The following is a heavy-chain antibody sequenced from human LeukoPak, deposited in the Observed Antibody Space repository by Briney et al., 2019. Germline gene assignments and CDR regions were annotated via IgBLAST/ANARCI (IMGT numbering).Heavy chain of an antibody. D-gene: IGHD1-26*01. CDR1: GGSISTYY. Sequence: SETLSLTCTVSGGSISTYYWSWIRQPPGKGLEWIGHLFYSGNTKYHPSLKSRVTISEDTSKNQFSLKLSSVTAADTAVYYCARTGATTSFWFDYWGQGTLVTVSS. J-gene: IGHJ4*02. CDR2: LFYSGNT. V-gene: IGHV4-59*01. CDR3: ARTGATTSFWFDY.